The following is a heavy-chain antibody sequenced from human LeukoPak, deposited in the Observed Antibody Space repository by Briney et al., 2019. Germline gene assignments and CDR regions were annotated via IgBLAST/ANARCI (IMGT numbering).Heavy chain of an antibody. J-gene: IGHJ4*02. CDR1: RFTFSSYA. D-gene: IGHD3-22*01. V-gene: IGHV3-23*01. Sequence: GGSLRLSCAASRFTFSSYAMSWVRQAPGKGLEWVSAISGSGGSTYYADSVKGRFTISRDNSKNTLYLQMNSLRAEDTAVYYCAKVDYYDSSGYGYWGQGTLVTVSS. CDR3: AKVDYYDSSGYGY. CDR2: ISGSGGST.